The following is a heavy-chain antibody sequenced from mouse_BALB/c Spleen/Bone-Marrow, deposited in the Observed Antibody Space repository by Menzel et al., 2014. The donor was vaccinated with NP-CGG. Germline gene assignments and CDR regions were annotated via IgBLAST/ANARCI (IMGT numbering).Heavy chain of an antibody. D-gene: IGHD2-3*01. Sequence: EVKLMESGAELVKPGASVKLSCTASGFNIKDTYMHWVKQRPEQGLEWIGGIDPANGNTKYDPKFQGKATITADTSSNTAYLQLSSLTSEDTAVYYCARRGDGYYAWFAYWGQGTLVTVSA. J-gene: IGHJ3*01. CDR2: IDPANGNT. V-gene: IGHV14-3*02. CDR1: GFNIKDTY. CDR3: ARRGDGYYAWFAY.